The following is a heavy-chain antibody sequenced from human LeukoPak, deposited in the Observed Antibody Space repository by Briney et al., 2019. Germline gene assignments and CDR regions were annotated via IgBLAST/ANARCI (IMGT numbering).Heavy chain of an antibody. J-gene: IGHJ4*02. CDR2: IYYSGST. D-gene: IGHD4-17*01. CDR3: ARHRDYADIHSFDY. V-gene: IGHV4-39*01. CDR1: GGSISSSSYY. Sequence: SETLSLTCTVSGGSISSSSYYWGWIRQPPGKGLEWIGSIYYSGSTYYNPSLKSRVTISVNTSKNQFSLKLSSVTAADTAVYYCARHRDYADIHSFDYWGQGTLVTVSS.